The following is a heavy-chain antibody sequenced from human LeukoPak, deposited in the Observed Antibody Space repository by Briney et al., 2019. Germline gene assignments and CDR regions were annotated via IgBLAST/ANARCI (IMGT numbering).Heavy chain of an antibody. V-gene: IGHV3-21*04. CDR3: ARSVNRAFDI. CDR1: GFTFTSYG. CDR2: ISNTGGYI. Sequence: GGSLRLSCAASGFTFTSYGMNWVRQAPGKGLEWVSSISNTGGYIYYVDSVKGRFTVSRDNADNSLYLQMNSLRAEDTAIYYCARSVNRAFDIWDQGTMVTVSS. J-gene: IGHJ3*02. D-gene: IGHD1-14*01.